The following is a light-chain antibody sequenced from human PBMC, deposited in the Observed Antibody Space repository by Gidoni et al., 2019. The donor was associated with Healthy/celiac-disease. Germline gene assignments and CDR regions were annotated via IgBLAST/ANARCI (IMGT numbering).Light chain of an antibody. CDR1: QSVLYSSNNTNY. CDR2: WAS. J-gene: IGKJ1*01. CDR3: QQYYSTPRT. V-gene: IGKV4-1*01. Sequence: DIVMTQSPDSLAVSLGERATINCKSSQSVLYSSNNTNYLAWYQQKPGQPPKLPSYWASTREPGVPDRFSGSGSGTDFTLTISSLQAEDVAVYYCQQYYSTPRTFGQGTKVEIK.